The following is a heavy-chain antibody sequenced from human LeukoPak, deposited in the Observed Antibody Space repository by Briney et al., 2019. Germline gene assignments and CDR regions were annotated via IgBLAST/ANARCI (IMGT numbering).Heavy chain of an antibody. Sequence: HGESLKISCKGSGYSFTSYWIGWVRQMPGKGLEWMGIIYPGDSDTRYSPSFQGQVTISADKSISTAYLQWSSLKASDTAMYYCARASATGCSGYPTPDYWGQGTLVTVSS. CDR2: IYPGDSDT. CDR1: GYSFTSYW. V-gene: IGHV5-51*01. D-gene: IGHD5-12*01. J-gene: IGHJ4*02. CDR3: ARASATGCSGYPTPDY.